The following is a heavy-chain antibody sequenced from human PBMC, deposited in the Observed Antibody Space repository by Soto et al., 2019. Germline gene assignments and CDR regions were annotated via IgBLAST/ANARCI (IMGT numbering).Heavy chain of an antibody. CDR2: ISSSAVYI. J-gene: IGHJ4*02. V-gene: IGHV3-21*01. D-gene: IGHD1-26*01. CDR1: GFNFITYS. CDR3: ARGGAMGVDY. Sequence: EVQLVESGGGPVRPGGSLKLSCAASGFNFITYSLSWVRQAPGKGLEWVASISSSAVYIDYADSVKGRFTISRDNAKNTVYLHVNTLRDEDTAVYYCARGGAMGVDYWGQGTLVTVSS.